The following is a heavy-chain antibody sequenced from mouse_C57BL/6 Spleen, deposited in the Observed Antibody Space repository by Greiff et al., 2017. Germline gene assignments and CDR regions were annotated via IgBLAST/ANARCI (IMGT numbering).Heavy chain of an antibody. D-gene: IGHD4-1*01. Sequence: QVQLQQPGAELVRPGSSVKLSCKASGYTFTSYWMDWVKQRPGQGLEWIGNIDPSDSETHYNQKFKDKATLTVDKSSSTAYMQLSSLTSEDSAVYYCARRLDWYFDVWGTGTTVTVSS. CDR3: ARRLDWYFDV. V-gene: IGHV1-61*01. J-gene: IGHJ1*03. CDR2: IDPSDSET. CDR1: GYTFTSYW.